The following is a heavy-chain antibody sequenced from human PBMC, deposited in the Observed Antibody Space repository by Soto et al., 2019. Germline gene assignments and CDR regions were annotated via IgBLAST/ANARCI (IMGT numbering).Heavy chain of an antibody. J-gene: IGHJ6*02. CDR1: GYSFTSYW. CDR3: ARSRYDFWSGYYIYYGMDV. CDR2: IDPSDSYT. Sequence: PGESLKISCXGSGYSFTSYWISWVRQMPGKGLEWMGRIDPSDSYTNYSPSFQGHVTISADKSISTAYLQWSSLKASDTAMYYCARSRYDFWSGYYIYYGMDVWGQGTTVTVSS. V-gene: IGHV5-10-1*01. D-gene: IGHD3-3*01.